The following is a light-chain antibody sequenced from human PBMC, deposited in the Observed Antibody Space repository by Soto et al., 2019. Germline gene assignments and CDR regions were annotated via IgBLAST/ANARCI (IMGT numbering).Light chain of an antibody. J-gene: IGKJ3*01. CDR1: QSVRSNN. CDR3: QHYGGSPPTL. CDR2: GAS. Sequence: EIVLTQSPGTLSLSPGERATLSCRASQSVRSNNLAWYQQTPGQAPRLLIYGASNRATGIPDRFSGSGSGTDFSLTISRLEPEDFAVYYCQHYGGSPPTLFGPGTKVDIK. V-gene: IGKV3-20*01.